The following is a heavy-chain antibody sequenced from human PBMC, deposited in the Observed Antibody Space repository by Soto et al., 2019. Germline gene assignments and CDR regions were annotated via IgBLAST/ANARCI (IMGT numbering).Heavy chain of an antibody. Sequence: ASVVSCKASGYTFTSYYMHWVRQAPGQGLEWMGIINPSGGSTSYAQKFQGRVTMTRDTSTSTVYMELSSLRSEDTAVYYCARDQGYSSPEYYFDYWGQGTLVTVSS. V-gene: IGHV1-46*01. J-gene: IGHJ4*02. D-gene: IGHD6-13*01. CDR1: GYTFTSYY. CDR2: INPSGGST. CDR3: ARDQGYSSPEYYFDY.